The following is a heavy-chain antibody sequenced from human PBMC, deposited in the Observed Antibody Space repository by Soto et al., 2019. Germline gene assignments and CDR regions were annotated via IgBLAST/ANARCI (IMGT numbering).Heavy chain of an antibody. CDR1: GGSFSGYY. CDR2: INHSGST. CDR3: VGVDGYSYGYSFDY. V-gene: IGHV4-34*01. D-gene: IGHD5-18*01. J-gene: IGHJ4*01. Sequence: SETLSLTCAVYGGSFSGYYWSWIRQPPGKGLEWIGEINHSGSTNYNPSLKSRVTMSVDTSKNQFSLKLSSVTAADTAVYYCVGVDGYSYGYSFDYWGHGTLVTVS.